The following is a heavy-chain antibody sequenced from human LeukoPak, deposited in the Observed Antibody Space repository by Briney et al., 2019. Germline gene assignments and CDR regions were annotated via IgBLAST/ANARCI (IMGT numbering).Heavy chain of an antibody. Sequence: TLSLTCTVSGGSISSGGYYWSWIRQHPGKGLEWIGYIYYSGSTYYNPSLKSRVTISVDTSKNQFSLKLSSVTAADTAVYYCAGSIAVAGTADYWGQGTLVTVSS. V-gene: IGHV4-31*03. J-gene: IGHJ4*02. CDR1: GGSISSGGYY. CDR3: AGSIAVAGTADY. CDR2: IYYSGST. D-gene: IGHD6-19*01.